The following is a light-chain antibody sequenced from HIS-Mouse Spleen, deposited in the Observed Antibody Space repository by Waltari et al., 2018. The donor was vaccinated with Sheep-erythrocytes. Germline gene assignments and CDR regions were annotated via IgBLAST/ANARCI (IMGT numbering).Light chain of an antibody. Sequence: SYELTQPPSVSVSPGQTARITCSGDALPKQYAYWYQQKPGQAPVLVLYKDSERHAGIPEGFSGSSAGTTVALTISGVQAEDEADYYCQSADSSGTWVFGGGTKLTVL. CDR2: KDS. CDR3: QSADSSGTWV. V-gene: IGLV3-25*03. J-gene: IGLJ3*02. CDR1: ALPKQY.